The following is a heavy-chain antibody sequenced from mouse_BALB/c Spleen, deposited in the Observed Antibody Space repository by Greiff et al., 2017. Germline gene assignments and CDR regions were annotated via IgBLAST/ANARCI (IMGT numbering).Heavy chain of an antibody. J-gene: IGHJ4*01. D-gene: IGHD2-3*01. Sequence: QVQLQQSGAELARPGASVKLSCKASGYTFTSYWMQWVKQRPGQGLEWIGAIYPGDGDTRYTQKFKGKATLTADQSSSTAYMQLSSLASEDSAVYYCARWPVLQGYAMDYWGQGTSVTVSS. CDR2: IYPGDGDT. CDR1: GYTFTSYW. V-gene: IGHV1-87*01. CDR3: ARWPVLQGYAMDY.